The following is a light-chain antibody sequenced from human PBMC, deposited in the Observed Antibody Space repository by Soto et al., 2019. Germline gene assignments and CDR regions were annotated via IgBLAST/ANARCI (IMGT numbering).Light chain of an antibody. Sequence: QSVLTQPASVSGSPGQSITISCTGTSSDVGGYDYVSWYQQHPDKAPKLLIFDVSTRPSGVSNRFSASKSGDTASLTISGLLAEDEADYYCSSYTSSLTLVFGTGTKLTVL. V-gene: IGLV2-14*03. J-gene: IGLJ1*01. CDR3: SSYTSSLTLV. CDR1: SSDVGGYDY. CDR2: DVS.